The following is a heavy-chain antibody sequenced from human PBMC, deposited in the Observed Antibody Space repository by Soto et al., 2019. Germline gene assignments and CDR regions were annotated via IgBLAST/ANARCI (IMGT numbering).Heavy chain of an antibody. CDR1: GVSTSSRNYY. D-gene: IGHD1-7*01. CDR3: GTVPHAYGTNWIDS. Sequence: LSLTCTVSGVSTSSRNYYWSWIRQPPGKGLEWLGYIYYTGTTHYNPSVKSRVTISLDTSKDHFSLNLGSVTAADTAIYYCGTVPHAYGTNWIDSWGQGTLVTVSS. CDR2: IYYTGTT. J-gene: IGHJ5*01. V-gene: IGHV4-30-4*01.